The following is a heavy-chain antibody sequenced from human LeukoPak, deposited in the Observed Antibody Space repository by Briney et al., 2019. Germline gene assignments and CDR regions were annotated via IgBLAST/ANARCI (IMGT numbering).Heavy chain of an antibody. CDR3: AKQGPTVVTPADY. D-gene: IGHD4-23*01. CDR2: ISGSGGST. CDR1: GFTFSDYY. Sequence: PGGSLRLSCAASGFTFSDYYMSWIRQAPGKGLEWVSAISGSGGSTYYADSVKGRFTISRDNSKNTLYLQMNSLRAEDTAVYYCAKQGPTVVTPADYWGQGTLVTVSS. V-gene: IGHV3-23*01. J-gene: IGHJ4*02.